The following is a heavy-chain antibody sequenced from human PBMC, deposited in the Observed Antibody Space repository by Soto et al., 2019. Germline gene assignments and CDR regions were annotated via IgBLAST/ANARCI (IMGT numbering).Heavy chain of an antibody. V-gene: IGHV1-46*01. CDR2: INPSGGST. CDR3: ASADKGVSD. J-gene: IGHJ4*02. D-gene: IGHD2-8*01. CDR1: GYTFTSCY. Sequence: QVQLVQSGAEVKKPGASVKVSCKASGYTFTSCYMHWVRQAPGQGLEWMGIINPSGGSTSYAQKFQGRVNMTRDTSTSTVYMVLSSVGSEDTAVYYYASADKGVSDWGQGTQVTVSS.